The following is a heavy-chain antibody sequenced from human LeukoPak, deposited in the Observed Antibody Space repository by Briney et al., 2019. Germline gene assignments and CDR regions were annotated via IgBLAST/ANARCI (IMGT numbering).Heavy chain of an antibody. V-gene: IGHV1-24*01. D-gene: IGHD3-3*01. CDR1: GYNLNELP. J-gene: IGHJ5*02. CDR2: FDPEDDEI. CDR3: APFGGP. Sequence: GASVKVSCKVSGYNLNELPMHWVRQTPGKGLEWMGGFDPEDDEIIYAQKFQGRLSLTEDTATDTAYMELSSLTSEDTAVYYCAPFGGPWGQGTLVIVSS.